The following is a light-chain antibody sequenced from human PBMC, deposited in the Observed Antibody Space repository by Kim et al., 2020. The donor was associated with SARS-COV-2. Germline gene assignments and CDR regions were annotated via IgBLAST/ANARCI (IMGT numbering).Light chain of an antibody. CDR3: LQDYNYPYT. J-gene: IGKJ2*01. Sequence: SASIRDRVTITCRASLDIRNDLGWYQQKPGKAPELLIYAASSLQSGVPSRFAGSGSGTDFTLTISSLQPEDFATYYCLQDYNYPYTFGQGTKLEI. V-gene: IGKV1-6*01. CDR2: AAS. CDR1: LDIRND.